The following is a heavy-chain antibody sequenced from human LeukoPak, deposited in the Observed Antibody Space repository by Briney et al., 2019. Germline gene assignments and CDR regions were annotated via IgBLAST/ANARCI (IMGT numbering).Heavy chain of an antibody. CDR3: ARDVSLWFGEFPIDY. CDR1: GFTFSSYW. J-gene: IGHJ4*02. Sequence: GGSLRLSCAASGFTFSSYWMHWVRQAPGKGLVWVSRINSDGSSTSYADSVKGRFTISRDNAKNTLYLQMNSLRAEDTAVYYCARDVSLWFGEFPIDYWGQGTLVTVSS. CDR2: INSDGSST. V-gene: IGHV3-74*01. D-gene: IGHD3-10*01.